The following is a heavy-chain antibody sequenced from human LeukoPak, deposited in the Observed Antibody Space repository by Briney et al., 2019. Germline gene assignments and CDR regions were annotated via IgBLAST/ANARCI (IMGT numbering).Heavy chain of an antibody. Sequence: SETLSLTCTVSGGSVSTCYWNWIRQPPGKGLEWIGYIYYSGSTNYNPSLKSRLTISVDTSNNQFSLKLSSVTAADTAVYYCASTSGYCSGGNCYSAFDYWGQGTLVTVSS. CDR1: GGSVSTCY. D-gene: IGHD2-15*01. CDR2: IYYSGST. V-gene: IGHV4-59*02. CDR3: ASTSGYCSGGNCYSAFDY. J-gene: IGHJ4*02.